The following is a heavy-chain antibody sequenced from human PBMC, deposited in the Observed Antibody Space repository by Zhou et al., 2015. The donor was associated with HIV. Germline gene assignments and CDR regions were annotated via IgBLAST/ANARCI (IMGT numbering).Heavy chain of an antibody. J-gene: IGHJ4*02. V-gene: IGHV1-69*08. D-gene: IGHD1-26*01. CDR1: GGTFSSYT. Sequence: QVQLVQSGAEVKKPGSSVKVSCKASGGTFSSYTISWVRQAPGQGLEWMGRIIPILGIANYAQKFQGRVTITADKSTSTAYMELSSLRSEDTAVYYCAGEGSGSYYKQIYYFDYWGRGNPGHRLL. CDR2: IIPILGIA. CDR3: AGEGSGSYYKQIYYFDY.